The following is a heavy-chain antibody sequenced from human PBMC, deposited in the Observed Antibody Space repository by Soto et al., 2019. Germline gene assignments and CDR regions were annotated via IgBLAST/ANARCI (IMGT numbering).Heavy chain of an antibody. CDR2: ISYDGSNK. CDR3: AKGGSGPRSYYNWQLDY. CDR1: GFTFSSYG. J-gene: IGHJ4*02. D-gene: IGHD3-10*01. Sequence: PVGSLRLSCAASGFTFSSYGMHCVRQAPGKGLEWVAVISYDGSNKYYADSVKGRFTISRDNSKNTLYLQMNSLRAEDTAVDYCAKGGSGPRSYYNWQLDYWGEGTLVTVSS. V-gene: IGHV3-30*18.